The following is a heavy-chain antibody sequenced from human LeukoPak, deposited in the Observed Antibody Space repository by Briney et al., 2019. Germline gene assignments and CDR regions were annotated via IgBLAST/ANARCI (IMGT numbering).Heavy chain of an antibody. CDR2: IYHSGST. J-gene: IGHJ6*02. Sequence: SGTLSLTCAVSGYSISSGYYWGWIRQPPGKGLEWIGSIYHSGSTFYNPSLKSRVTISVDTSKNQFSLKLSSVTAADTAVYYCATSQLERRIFGMDVWGQGTTVTVSS. V-gene: IGHV4-38-2*01. CDR1: GYSISSGYY. CDR3: ATSQLERRIFGMDV. D-gene: IGHD1-1*01.